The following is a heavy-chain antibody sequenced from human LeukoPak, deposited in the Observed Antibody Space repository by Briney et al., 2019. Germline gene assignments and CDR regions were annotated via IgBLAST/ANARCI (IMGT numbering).Heavy chain of an antibody. CDR3: AKEDDGGYAHDC. CDR2: ISGDCSKT. J-gene: IGHJ4*02. Sequence: GGSLRLSCVASGFTFSTYRMSSVRPAPGKGLEWVSPISGDCSKTYYEDSVKGGFTISRDNSKSTEYLQMNGLGAEAAAVYYCAKEDDGGYAHDCWGQGTLVTVSS. V-gene: IGHV3-23*01. D-gene: IGHD5-12*01. CDR1: GFTFSTYR.